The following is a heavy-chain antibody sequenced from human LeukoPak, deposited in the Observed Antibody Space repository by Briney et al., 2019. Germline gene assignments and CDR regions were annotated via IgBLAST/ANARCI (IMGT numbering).Heavy chain of an antibody. V-gene: IGHV3-11*01. CDR2: ISSSGSTI. CDR1: GFTFSDYY. J-gene: IGHJ4*02. D-gene: IGHD3-10*01. CDR3: ARRFGELKGFDY. Sequence: GRSLRLSCAASGFTFSDYYMSWIRQAPGKGPEWVSYISSSGSTIYYADSVKGRFTISRDNAKNSLYLQMNSLRAEDTALYYCARRFGELKGFDYWGQGTLVTVSS.